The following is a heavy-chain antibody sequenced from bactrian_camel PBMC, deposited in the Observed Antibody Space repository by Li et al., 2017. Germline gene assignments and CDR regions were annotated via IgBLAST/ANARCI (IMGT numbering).Heavy chain of an antibody. CDR2: IDGNGVS. CDR1: RHVIGTYC. V-gene: IGHV3S44*01. CDR3: AADNSWHRCPPRRNDYGF. D-gene: IGHD6*01. Sequence: DVQLVESGGGLVQPGGSLSLSCGVSRHVIGTYCMGWFRQVPGKGREWIASIDGNGVSRYADTVKGRATISQDSAANRLSLQMNNVQSGDAATYYCAADNSWHRCPPRRNDYGFWGRGTQVTVS. J-gene: IGHJ4*01.